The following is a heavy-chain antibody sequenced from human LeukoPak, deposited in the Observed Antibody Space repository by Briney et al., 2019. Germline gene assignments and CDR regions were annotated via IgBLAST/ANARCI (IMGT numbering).Heavy chain of an antibody. D-gene: IGHD2-15*01. V-gene: IGHV3-23*01. J-gene: IGHJ3*02. CDR3: AKGGHSRNDAFDI. CDR1: GFTFSSYA. CDR2: ISGSGGST. Sequence: GGSLRLSCAAPGFTFSSYAMSWVRQAPGKGLEWVSAISGSGGSTYYADSVKGRFTISRDNSKNTLYLQMNSLRAEDTAVYYCAKGGHSRNDAFDIWGQGTMVTVSS.